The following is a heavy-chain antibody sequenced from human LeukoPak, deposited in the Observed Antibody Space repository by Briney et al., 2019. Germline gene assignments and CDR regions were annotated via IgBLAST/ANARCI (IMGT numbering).Heavy chain of an antibody. Sequence: GGSLRLSCAASGFSFSNYAMTWVRQAPGKGLEWVSGIGGSGENTYYADIVKGRFTISRDNSKNTLYLQMNSLRAEDTAVYSCARGYCTSSSCYNDYWGQGTLVTVSS. CDR3: ARGYCTSSSCYNDY. CDR1: GFSFSNYA. J-gene: IGHJ4*02. D-gene: IGHD2-2*02. CDR2: IGGSGENT. V-gene: IGHV3-23*01.